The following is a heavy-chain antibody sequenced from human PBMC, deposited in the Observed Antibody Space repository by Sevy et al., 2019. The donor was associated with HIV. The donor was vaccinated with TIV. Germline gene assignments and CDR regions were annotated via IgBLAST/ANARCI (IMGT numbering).Heavy chain of an antibody. CDR2: ISDSGTTT. V-gene: IGHV3-23*01. Sequence: GGSLRLSCAASGFTFSSHAMSWVRQAPGKGLEWVSAISDSGTTTYYEDSVKGRFTISRDNSKNMQYLQMDGLRAEDTAIYYCARAFTGGYQQPFDYWGQGTLVTVSS. D-gene: IGHD1-26*01. J-gene: IGHJ4*02. CDR3: ARAFTGGYQQPFDY. CDR1: GFTFSSHA.